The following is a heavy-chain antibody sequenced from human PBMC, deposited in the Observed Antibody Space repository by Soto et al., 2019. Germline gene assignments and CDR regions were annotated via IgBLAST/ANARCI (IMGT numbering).Heavy chain of an antibody. CDR3: ARVPYYDFWSGYHLYFDY. CDR1: GGSVSSGSYY. V-gene: IGHV4-61*01. CDR2: IYYSGST. D-gene: IGHD3-3*01. J-gene: IGHJ4*02. Sequence: SETLSLTCTVSGGSVSSGSYYWSWIRQPPGKGLEWIGYIYYSGSTNYNPSLKSRVTISVDTSKNQFSLKLSSVTAADTAVYYCARVPYYDFWSGYHLYFDYWGQGTLVTVSS.